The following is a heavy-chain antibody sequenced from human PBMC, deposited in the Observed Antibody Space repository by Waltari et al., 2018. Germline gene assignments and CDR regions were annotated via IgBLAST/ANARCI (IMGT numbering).Heavy chain of an antibody. CDR2: FNPSSGDT. J-gene: IGHJ4*02. D-gene: IGHD3-3*01. V-gene: IGHV1-2*06. CDR3: AKTGDFYSLEY. Sequence: QVQLVQSGAEVKRPGASVMVSCKASGYTLSGYYINWVRQAPGQGLAWVGQFNPSSGDTDYAQKFQGRVTMTRDTSINTAYLELTSLTSDDTAVYYCAKTGDFYSLEYWGQGSLVTVSS. CDR1: GYTLSGYY.